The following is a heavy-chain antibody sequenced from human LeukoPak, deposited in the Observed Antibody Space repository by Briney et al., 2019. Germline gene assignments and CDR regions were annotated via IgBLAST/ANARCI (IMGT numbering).Heavy chain of an antibody. CDR3: ARQAGTTAGRFDP. CDR2: IWPDDSDT. J-gene: IGHJ5*02. V-gene: IGHV5-51*01. Sequence: GESLKISCKGSGYSFTSYWIGWVRQMPGKGLEWMGIIWPDDSDTKYSPSFQGQVTISADKSISTAYLQWSSLKASDTAMYYRARQAGTTAGRFDPWGQGTLVTVSS. D-gene: IGHD1-7*01. CDR1: GYSFTSYW.